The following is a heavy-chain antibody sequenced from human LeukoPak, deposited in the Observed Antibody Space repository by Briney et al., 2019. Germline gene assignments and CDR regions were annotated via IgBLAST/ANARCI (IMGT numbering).Heavy chain of an antibody. CDR1: GFTFSSYA. CDR2: VSTTGGST. D-gene: IGHD6-19*01. Sequence: GGSLRLSCEASGFTFSSYAMSWVRQAPGKGLEWVSTVSTTGGSTYYADSVKGRFTISRDNSKDTLYLQMNSLRAEDTAVYYCAKCSGWFVRGKDYYYYYMDVWGKGTTVTVSS. V-gene: IGHV3-23*01. J-gene: IGHJ6*03. CDR3: AKCSGWFVRGKDYYYYYMDV.